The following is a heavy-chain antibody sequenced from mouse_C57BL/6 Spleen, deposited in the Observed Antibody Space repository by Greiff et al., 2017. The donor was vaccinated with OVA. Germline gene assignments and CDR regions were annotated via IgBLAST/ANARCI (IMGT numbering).Heavy chain of an antibody. CDR2: IYPRSGNT. J-gene: IGHJ1*03. D-gene: IGHD1-1*01. CDR1: GYTFTSYG. CDR3: ARNPHYYGSSYDWYFDV. Sequence: QVQLQQSGAELARPGASVKLSCKASGYTFTSYGISWVTQRTGQGLEWIGEIYPRSGNTYYNEKFKGKATLTADKSSSTAYMELRSLTSEDSAVYFCARNPHYYGSSYDWYFDVWATGTTVTVSS. V-gene: IGHV1-81*01.